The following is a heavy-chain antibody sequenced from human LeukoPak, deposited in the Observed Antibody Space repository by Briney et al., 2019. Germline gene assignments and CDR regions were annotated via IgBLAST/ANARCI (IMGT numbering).Heavy chain of an antibody. CDR2: INPNSGGT. V-gene: IGHV1-2*04. J-gene: IGHJ3*02. CDR1: GGTFSSYT. D-gene: IGHD3-9*01. Sequence: GASVKVSCKASGGTFSSYTISWVRQAPGQGLEWMGWINPNSGGTNYAQKFQGWVTMTRDTSISTAYMELSRLRSDDTAVYYCARVGYDILTGESYFDIWGQGTMVTVSS. CDR3: ARVGYDILTGESYFDI.